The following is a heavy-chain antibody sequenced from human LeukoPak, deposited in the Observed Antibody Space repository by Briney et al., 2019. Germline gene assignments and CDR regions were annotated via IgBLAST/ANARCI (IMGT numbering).Heavy chain of an antibody. Sequence: PGGSLRLSCTASGFPFSGLAMHWIRQAPGKGPEWLALISYDGSNEYYADSVKGRFTISRDNSKNTLYLQVNSLRPEDTAVYFCAREEEGELPDYWGQGTQVTVSS. CDR2: ISYDGSNE. V-gene: IGHV3-30*01. CDR3: AREEEGELPDY. D-gene: IGHD1-26*01. CDR1: GFPFSGLA. J-gene: IGHJ4*02.